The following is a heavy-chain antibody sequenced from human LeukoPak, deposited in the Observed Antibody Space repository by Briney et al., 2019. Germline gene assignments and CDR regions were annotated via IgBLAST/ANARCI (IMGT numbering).Heavy chain of an antibody. CDR1: GYTSTNYS. J-gene: IGHJ4*02. Sequence: ASVKVSSKASGYTSTNYSISWVRQAPRQRLEWMGWISAYNGNTNYTQKLQGRVTMTTDTSTSTAYRELRSLRSDDTAVYYGAGDLHIVAANGYYCGQGTLCSVSS. V-gene: IGHV1-18*04. CDR3: AGDLHIVAANGYY. CDR2: ISAYNGNT. D-gene: IGHD2-15*01.